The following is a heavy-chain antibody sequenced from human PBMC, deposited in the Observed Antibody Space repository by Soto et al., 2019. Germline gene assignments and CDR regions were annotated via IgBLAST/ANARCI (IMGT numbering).Heavy chain of an antibody. D-gene: IGHD3-22*01. CDR3: AKYYYDSADSRGSFDI. J-gene: IGHJ3*02. V-gene: IGHV3-23*01. Sequence: GGSLRLSCTASGFTFSNYAMSWVRQAPGKGLEWVSAISSRSGGTTYYADSGKGRFTSSRDNSKNTLYLQMNSLRAEDTAVYYCAKYYYDSADSRGSFDIWGQGTMVTVSS. CDR2: ISSRSGGTT. CDR1: GFTFSNYA.